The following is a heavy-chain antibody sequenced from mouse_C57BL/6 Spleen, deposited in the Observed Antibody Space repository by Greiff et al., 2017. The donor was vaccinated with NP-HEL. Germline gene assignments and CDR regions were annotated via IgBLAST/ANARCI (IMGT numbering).Heavy chain of an antibody. V-gene: IGHV1-64*01. CDR3: ARSAITTVVATDYFDY. CDR1: GYTFTSYW. CDR2: IHPNSGST. D-gene: IGHD1-1*01. J-gene: IGHJ2*01. Sequence: QVQLQQPGAELVKPGASVKLSCKASGYTFTSYWMHWVKQRPGQGLEWIGMIHPNSGSTNYNEKFKSKATLTVDKSSSTAYMQLSSLTSEDSAVYYCARSAITTVVATDYFDYWGQGTTLTVS.